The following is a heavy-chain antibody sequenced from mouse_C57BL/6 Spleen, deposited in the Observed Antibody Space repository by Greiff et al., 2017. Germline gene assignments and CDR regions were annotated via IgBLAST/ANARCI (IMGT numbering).Heavy chain of an antibody. CDR2: IDPDTGGT. D-gene: IGHD1-1*01. J-gene: IGHJ3*01. CDR1: GYTFTDYE. CDR3: TRNYYGSP. V-gene: IGHV1-15*01. Sequence: QVQLQQSGAELVRPGASVTLSCKASGYTFTDYEMHWVKQTPVHGLEWIGAIDPDTGGTAYNQKFKGKAILTADKSSSTAYMELRSLTSEDSAVYYCTRNYYGSPWGQGTLVTVSA.